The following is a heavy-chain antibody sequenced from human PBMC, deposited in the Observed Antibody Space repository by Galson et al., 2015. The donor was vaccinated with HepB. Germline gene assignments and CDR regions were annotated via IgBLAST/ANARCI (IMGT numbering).Heavy chain of an antibody. CDR1: GFSISSNW. D-gene: IGHD1-14*01. J-gene: IGHJ5*02. V-gene: IGHV3-7*01. CDR3: ARERNTNYGWFDP. Sequence: SLRLSCAASGFSISSNWMTWLRQAPGKGLEWVAIIKQDGSEQDYMDSVKGRFTISRDNARNLLYLQMNSLRAEDTAVYYCARERNTNYGWFDPWGQGTLVTVSS. CDR2: IKQDGSEQ.